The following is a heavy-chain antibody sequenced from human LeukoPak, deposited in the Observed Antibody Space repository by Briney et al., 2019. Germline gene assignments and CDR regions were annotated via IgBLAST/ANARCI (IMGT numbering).Heavy chain of an antibody. J-gene: IGHJ5*02. D-gene: IGHD1-14*01. CDR3: AKKYNTGLDP. V-gene: IGHV3-30*02. CDR2: IRYDGSNE. CDR1: GFTFSNFG. Sequence: GGSLRLSCAASGFTFSNFGMHWVRQAPGKGLEWVAFIRYDGSNEYYADSVKGRFTISRDNSKNTLYLQMNSLRAEDTAVYYCAKKYNTGLDPWGQGTLVTVSS.